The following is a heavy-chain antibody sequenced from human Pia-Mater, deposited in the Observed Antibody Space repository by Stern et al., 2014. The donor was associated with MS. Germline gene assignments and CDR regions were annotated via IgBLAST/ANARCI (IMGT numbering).Heavy chain of an antibody. CDR2: IYPGDSDI. J-gene: IGHJ4*02. Sequence: EVQLVQSGAEMKKPGESLKISCKTSGYNFINYWIAWVRQVPGKSLEWIGMIYPGDSDIRHSPSFQGHVTISVDKSNTTAYLQWNSLKVSDSAVYYCARWSVACDYWGQGALITVSS. V-gene: IGHV5-51*03. CDR3: ARWSVACDY. CDR1: GYNFINYW. D-gene: IGHD2-21*01.